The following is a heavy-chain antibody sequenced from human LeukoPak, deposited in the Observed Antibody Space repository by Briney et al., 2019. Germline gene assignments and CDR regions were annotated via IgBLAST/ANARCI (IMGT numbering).Heavy chain of an antibody. CDR3: VRDQGAFDM. J-gene: IGHJ3*02. CDR1: GITLSSYW. CDR2: IKQDASEK. V-gene: IGHV3-7*05. Sequence: GGSLRLSCAGSGITLSSYWMSWVRQAPGKGLEWVANIKQDASEKYFVDSLRGRFTISRDNAKNSLFLQMNSLRAEDTAVYYCVRDQGAFDMWGHGTMVTVSS.